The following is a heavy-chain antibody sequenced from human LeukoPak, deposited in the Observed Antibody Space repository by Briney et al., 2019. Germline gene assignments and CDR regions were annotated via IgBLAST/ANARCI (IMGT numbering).Heavy chain of an antibody. J-gene: IGHJ4*02. D-gene: IGHD3-3*01. V-gene: IGHV3-23*01. CDR3: AKEVKDTGYYHLDN. CDR2: ISGSGGST. CDR1: GFTFRNYT. Sequence: PGGSLRPSCAASGFTFRNYTMTWVRQAPGKGLEWVSAISGSGGSTYYADSVKGRFTISRDNSKNTLYLQMNRLRDEDTALFYCAKEVKDTGYYHLDNWGQGTLVTVSS.